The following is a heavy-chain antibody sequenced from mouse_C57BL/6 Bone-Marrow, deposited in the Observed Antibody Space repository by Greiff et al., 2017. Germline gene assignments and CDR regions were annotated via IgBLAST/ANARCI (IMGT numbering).Heavy chain of an antibody. J-gene: IGHJ1*03. Sequence: QVQLQQSGPELVKPGASVKISCKASGYAFSSSWMNWVKQRPGKGLEWIGRIYPGDGDTNYNGKFKGKATLTADKSSSTAYMQLSSRTSEDSAVYFCAREGDDYDGTGYFDVWGTGTTVTVSS. CDR3: AREGDDYDGTGYFDV. CDR2: IYPGDGDT. CDR1: GYAFSSSW. V-gene: IGHV1-82*01. D-gene: IGHD2-4*01.